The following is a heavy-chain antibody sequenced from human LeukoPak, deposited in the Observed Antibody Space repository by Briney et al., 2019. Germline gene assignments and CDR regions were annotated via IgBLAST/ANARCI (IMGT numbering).Heavy chain of an antibody. Sequence: SVKVSCKASGGTFSSYAISWVRQAPGQGLEWMGRIIPILGIANYAQKFQGRVTITADKSTSTAYMELSSLRSEDTAVYYCAPRYCSSTSCYSGDYYFDYWGQGTLVTVSS. D-gene: IGHD2-2*01. V-gene: IGHV1-69*04. CDR1: GGTFSSYA. J-gene: IGHJ4*02. CDR3: APRYCSSTSCYSGDYYFDY. CDR2: IIPILGIA.